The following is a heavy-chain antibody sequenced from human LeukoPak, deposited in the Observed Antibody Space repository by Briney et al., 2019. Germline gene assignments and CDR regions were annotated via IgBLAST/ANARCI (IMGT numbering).Heavy chain of an antibody. J-gene: IGHJ4*02. Sequence: ASVKVSCKTSGYTFSGYYLNWVRQAPGQGLEWMGWINPNSGGTNYARKFQGRVTMTRDTSISTAYMELSRLRSDDTAVYYCARVYYDSSSDTTFDYWGQGTLVTVSS. CDR2: INPNSGGT. CDR3: ARVYYDSSSDTTFDY. V-gene: IGHV1-2*02. CDR1: GYTFSGYY. D-gene: IGHD3-22*01.